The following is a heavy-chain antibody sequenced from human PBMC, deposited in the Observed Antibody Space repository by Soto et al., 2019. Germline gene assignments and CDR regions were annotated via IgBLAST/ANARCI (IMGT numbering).Heavy chain of an antibody. CDR3: ARVSMSTVSWGFDP. CDR2: IYNSGTT. CDR1: GDSITRNH. V-gene: IGHV4-59*01. D-gene: IGHD4-4*01. Sequence: NPSETLSLTCAVSGDSITRNHWNWIRQPPGRGLEWIGYIYNSGTTKYNPSLKSRVIISVDTSKNQLSLKLSSVTAADTAVYYCARVSMSTVSWGFDPWGQGTLVTVSS. J-gene: IGHJ5*02.